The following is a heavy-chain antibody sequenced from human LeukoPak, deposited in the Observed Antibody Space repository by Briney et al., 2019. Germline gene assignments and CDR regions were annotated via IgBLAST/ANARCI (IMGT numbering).Heavy chain of an antibody. J-gene: IGHJ1*01. CDR3: AKKAEAYGDSVTQH. CDR1: GFSFSTYG. V-gene: IGHV3-30*18. Sequence: GRSLRLSCAASGFSFSTYGMHWVRQAPGKGLDWVAVISYDGSDKLYADSVKGRFTISRDNSKNTLYLQMNSLRAEDTAIYYCAKKAEAYGDSVTQHWGQGTLVTVSS. CDR2: ISYDGSDK. D-gene: IGHD4-17*01.